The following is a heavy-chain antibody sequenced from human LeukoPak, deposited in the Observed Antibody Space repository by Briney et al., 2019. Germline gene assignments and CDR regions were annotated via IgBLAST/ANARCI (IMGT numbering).Heavy chain of an antibody. D-gene: IGHD3-22*01. V-gene: IGHV3-48*01. J-gene: IGHJ3*02. CDR2: ISPGSSTI. CDR3: ARVSYYYDSSGYRDAFDI. Sequence: GGSLRLSCAASGFAFSTYSMIWVRQAPGKGLEWVSYISPGSSTIYYADFAKGRFTISRDDGEKSLYLQMNPLRAEDTAVYYCARVSYYYDSSGYRDAFDIWGQGTMVTVSS. CDR1: GFAFSTYS.